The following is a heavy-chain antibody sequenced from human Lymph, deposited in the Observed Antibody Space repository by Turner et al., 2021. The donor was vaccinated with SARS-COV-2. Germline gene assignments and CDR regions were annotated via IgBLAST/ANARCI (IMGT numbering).Heavy chain of an antibody. J-gene: IGHJ4*02. CDR1: AFPFGSYA. Sequence: EVQLLESGGGLVQPGGSRRLACAPSAFPFGSYAMGWVRQGPGKGLEWVSAISGSGGSTYYADSVKGRFTISRDNSKNTLYLQRNSLRAEDTAVYYCAKDPNWYVLSAVDYWGQGTLVTVSS. CDR2: ISGSGGST. D-gene: IGHD1-1*01. CDR3: AKDPNWYVLSAVDY. V-gene: IGHV3-23*01.